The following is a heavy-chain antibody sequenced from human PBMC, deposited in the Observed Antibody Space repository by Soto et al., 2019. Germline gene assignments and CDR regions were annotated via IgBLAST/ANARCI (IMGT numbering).Heavy chain of an antibody. CDR1: GGSISSNKW. CDR3: ARDDQIVVVPTSLVAMDV. D-gene: IGHD2-2*01. V-gene: IGHV4-4*02. CDR2: IYHSGST. J-gene: IGHJ6*02. Sequence: QVQLQESGPGLVKPSETLSLTCAVYGGSISSNKWWRWVRQPPGKGLEWIGEIYHSGSTNYNPSLKSRVTISLDKSKNQFSLKLTSVTAADSAVYYCARDDQIVVVPTSLVAMDVWGQGTTVTVS.